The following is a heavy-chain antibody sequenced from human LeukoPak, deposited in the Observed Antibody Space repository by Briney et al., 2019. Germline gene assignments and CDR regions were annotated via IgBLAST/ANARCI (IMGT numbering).Heavy chain of an antibody. Sequence: GGSLRLSCAASGFNFRSYEMNWVRQAPGKGLEWVSFISSSGSTIYYADSVKGRFTISRDNAKNSLDLRMNSLRAEDTAVYYCARADPYSSSGFVYWGQGTLVTVSS. CDR2: ISSSGSTI. CDR1: GFNFRSYE. CDR3: ARADPYSSSGFVY. V-gene: IGHV3-48*03. J-gene: IGHJ4*02. D-gene: IGHD6-13*01.